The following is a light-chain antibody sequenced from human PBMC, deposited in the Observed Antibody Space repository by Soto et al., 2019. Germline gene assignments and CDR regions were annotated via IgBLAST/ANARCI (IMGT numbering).Light chain of an antibody. CDR1: QRVSSGF. J-gene: IGKJ4*01. Sequence: EIVLTQSPDTLSLSPGERATLSCRASQRVSSGFLAWYQQKPGQAPRLLIYRASTRAPGIPDRFTGSGSGTDFTLTITRLEPEDFAVYYCQQYESSPLTFGGGTKVEIK. V-gene: IGKV3-20*01. CDR2: RAS. CDR3: QQYESSPLT.